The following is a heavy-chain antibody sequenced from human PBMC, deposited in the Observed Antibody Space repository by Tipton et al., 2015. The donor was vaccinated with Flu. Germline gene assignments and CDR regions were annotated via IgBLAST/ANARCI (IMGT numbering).Heavy chain of an antibody. V-gene: IGHV3-30*02. D-gene: IGHD3-22*01. CDR1: GFTFSGYG. J-gene: IGHJ4*02. CDR3: ARDLKWSSAYYNPFGY. CDR2: IRHDESDK. Sequence: SLRLSCAASGFTFSGYGMHWVRQAPGKGLEWVAFIRHDESDKYYADSVKGRFTISRDNSKNALYLLINSLRTEDTAVYYCARDLKWSSAYYNPFGYWGQGTLVTVSS.